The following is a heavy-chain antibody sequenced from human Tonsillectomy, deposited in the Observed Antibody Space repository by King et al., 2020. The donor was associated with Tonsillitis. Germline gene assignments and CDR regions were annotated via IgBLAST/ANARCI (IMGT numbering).Heavy chain of an antibody. V-gene: IGHV3-13*01. CDR3: ARRRPGRIEQWRDRKDPYYYGMDV. J-gene: IGHJ6*02. Sequence: VQLVESGGGLVQPGGSLRLSCAASGFTFSSYDMHWVRQATGKGLEWVSAIGTAGDTYYPGSVKGRFTISRENAKNSLYLQMNSLRAGDTAVYYCARRRPGRIEQWRDRKDPYYYGMDVWGQGTTVTVSS. CDR2: IGTAGDT. CDR1: GFTFSSYD. D-gene: IGHD6-19*01.